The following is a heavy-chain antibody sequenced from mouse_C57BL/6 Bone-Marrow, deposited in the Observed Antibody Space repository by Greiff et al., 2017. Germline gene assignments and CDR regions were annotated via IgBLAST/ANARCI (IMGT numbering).Heavy chain of an antibody. J-gene: IGHJ2*01. CDR2: IYPRSGNP. V-gene: IGHV1-81*01. CDR3: ARDSSGYPFDY. D-gene: IGHD3-2*02. CDR1: GYTFTSYG. Sequence: QVQLQQSGAELARPGASVKLSCKASGYTFTSYGISWVKQRTGQGLEWIGEIYPRSGNPYYNEKFKGKATLTADKSSSTAYMELRSLTSEDSEFYFCARDSSGYPFDYWGQGTTLTVSS.